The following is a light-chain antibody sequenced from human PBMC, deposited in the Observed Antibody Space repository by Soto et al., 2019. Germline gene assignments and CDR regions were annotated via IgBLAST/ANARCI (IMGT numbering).Light chain of an antibody. V-gene: IGKV3-15*01. J-gene: IGKJ5*01. CDR1: QSVSSN. Sequence: ETVMMQSPATLSVSPGERVTLFCRASQSVSSNLAWYQQKSGQAPRLLIYGASTRATGIPARFSGSGSGTEFTLTISSLQSDDSAIYYCQQYNNWPPVTFGQGTRLEIK. CDR3: QQYNNWPPVT. CDR2: GAS.